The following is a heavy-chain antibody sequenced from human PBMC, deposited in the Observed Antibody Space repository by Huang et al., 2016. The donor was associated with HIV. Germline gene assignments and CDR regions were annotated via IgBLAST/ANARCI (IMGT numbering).Heavy chain of an antibody. V-gene: IGHV3-9*01. CDR1: GFTFDDYA. J-gene: IGHJ4*02. D-gene: IGHD5-18*01. CDR3: AKDVNNYGFYDYFDS. CDR2: ISWSSSSI. Sequence: EVQLVESGGGLVQPGRSLRLSCAASGFTFDDYAMHWVRQGPGKGLEGVSGISWSSSSIAYADSVKGRFTISRDNAKNSLYLEMHSLRAEDTAFYYCAKDVNNYGFYDYFDSWGQGTLVTVSS.